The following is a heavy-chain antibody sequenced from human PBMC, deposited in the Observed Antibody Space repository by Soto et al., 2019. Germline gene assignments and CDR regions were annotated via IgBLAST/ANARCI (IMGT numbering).Heavy chain of an antibody. V-gene: IGHV1-8*02. CDR1: GDTFTTYD. D-gene: IGHD7-27*01. CDR3: ARNRRETGDFDY. Sequence: QVQLVQSGAEVKKPGASVKVSCKASGDTFTTYDVNWMRQATGQGPEWLGWMNPYNGDTGYAQKYQGRVTLTRDTSMNTAYLELSSLTSEDTAVYYCARNRRETGDFDYWGQGTLVTVSS. CDR2: MNPYNGDT. J-gene: IGHJ4*02.